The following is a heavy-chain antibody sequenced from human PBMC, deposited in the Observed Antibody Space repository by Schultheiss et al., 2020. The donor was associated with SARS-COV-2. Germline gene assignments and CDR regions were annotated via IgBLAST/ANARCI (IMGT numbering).Heavy chain of an antibody. J-gene: IGHJ6*02. Sequence: GESLKISCAASGFTFSSYGMHWVRQAPGKGLEWVAVISYDGSNKYYADSVKGRFTISRDNSKNTLYLQMNSLRAEDTAVYYCAKDYGDYALYYYGMDVWGQGTTVTVSS. CDR3: AKDYGDYALYYYGMDV. V-gene: IGHV3-30*18. CDR2: ISYDGSNK. CDR1: GFTFSSYG. D-gene: IGHD4-17*01.